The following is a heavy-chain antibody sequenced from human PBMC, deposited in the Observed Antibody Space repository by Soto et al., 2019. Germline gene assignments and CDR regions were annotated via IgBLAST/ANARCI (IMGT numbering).Heavy chain of an antibody. Sequence: QITLKESGPPLVKPTQTLTLTCTFSGFSLSTSGVGVGWIRQPPGKALEWLALIYWDDDKRYSPSLKSRLTSTKAPTKNQVIITMTHRDPVDTATYDCAHRRGYCSGGSCNTIWFDPWGQGTLVTVSS. J-gene: IGHJ5*02. D-gene: IGHD2-15*01. V-gene: IGHV2-5*02. CDR2: IYWDDDK. CDR3: AHRRGYCSGGSCNTIWFDP. CDR1: GFSLSTSGVG.